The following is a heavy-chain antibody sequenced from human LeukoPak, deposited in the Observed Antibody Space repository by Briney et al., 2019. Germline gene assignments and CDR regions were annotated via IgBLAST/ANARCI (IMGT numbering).Heavy chain of an antibody. V-gene: IGHV1-8*01. J-gene: IGHJ6*02. CDR3: ARAGAPSYVLLWFGDIYYGMDV. CDR2: MNPNSGNT. Sequence: ASVKVSCKASGYTFTSYDINWVRQATGQGLEWMGWMNPNSGNTGYAQKFQGRVTMTRNTSISTAYMELSSLRSEDTAVYYCARAGAPSYVLLWFGDIYYGMDVWGQGTTVTVSS. CDR1: GYTFTSYD. D-gene: IGHD3-10*01.